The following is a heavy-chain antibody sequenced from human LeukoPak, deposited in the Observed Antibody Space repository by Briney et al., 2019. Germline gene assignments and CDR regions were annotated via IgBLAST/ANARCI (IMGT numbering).Heavy chain of an antibody. V-gene: IGHV4-59*08. D-gene: IGHD3-22*01. Sequence: SETLSLTCTVSGGSISSYYWSWTRQPPGKGLEWIGYIYYSGSTNYNPSLRSRVTISVDTSKNQFSLKLSSVTAADTAVYYYARQLDTYYYDSSGYYYRGAFDIWGQGTMVTVSS. CDR2: IYYSGST. CDR3: ARQLDTYYYDSSGYYYRGAFDI. J-gene: IGHJ3*02. CDR1: GGSISSYY.